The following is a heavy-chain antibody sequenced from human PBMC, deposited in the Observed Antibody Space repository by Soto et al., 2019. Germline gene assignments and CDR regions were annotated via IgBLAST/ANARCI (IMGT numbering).Heavy chain of an antibody. D-gene: IGHD2-15*01. V-gene: IGHV3-23*01. J-gene: IGHJ6*02. CDR3: AKGGFAVVADAHYYYYGMDV. Sequence: RRLSCAASGFTFSSYAMSWVRQAPGKGLEWFSAISGSGGSTYYADSVKGRFTISRDNSKNTLYLQMTSLRAEDTAVYYCAKGGFAVVADAHYYYYGMDVCGQGTTVTVYS. CDR2: ISGSGGST. CDR1: GFTFSSYA.